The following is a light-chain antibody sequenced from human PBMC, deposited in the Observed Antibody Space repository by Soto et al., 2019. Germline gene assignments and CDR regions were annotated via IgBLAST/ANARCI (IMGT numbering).Light chain of an antibody. CDR3: CSYANYNTFVV. Sequence: QSALTQPPSVSGSPGQSITVSCTGSSGDVGPYNLVSWYQHHPGKAPRVIIYGGSKRPSGVSDRFSGSQSGNTASLTISGLQTEDEADYYCCSYANYNTFVVFGGGTKVTVL. CDR1: SGDVGPYNL. CDR2: GGS. J-gene: IGLJ3*02. V-gene: IGLV2-23*03.